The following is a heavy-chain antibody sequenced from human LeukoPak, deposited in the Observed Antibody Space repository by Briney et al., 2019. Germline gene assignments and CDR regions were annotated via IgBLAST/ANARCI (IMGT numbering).Heavy chain of an antibody. D-gene: IGHD6-6*01. CDR3: ARDLEYSSSSLGY. J-gene: IGHJ4*02. Sequence: KTGGSLRLSCAASGFTFSSYEMNWVRQAPGKGLEWVSYISISGSTIYYADSVKGRFTISRDNAKNSLYLQMNSLSAEETAVYYCARDLEYSSSSLGYWGQGTLVTVSS. V-gene: IGHV3-48*03. CDR1: GFTFSSYE. CDR2: ISISGSTI.